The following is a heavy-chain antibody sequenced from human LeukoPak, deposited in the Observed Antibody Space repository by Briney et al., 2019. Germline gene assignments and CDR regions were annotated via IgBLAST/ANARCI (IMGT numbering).Heavy chain of an antibody. Sequence: PSETLSLTCTVSSGSISSGSFYYWNWIRQPAGKGLEWIGRIYSSGSTHYNPSLKSRVTISVDTSKNQFSLKLSSVTAADTAVYYCTRGTDITVAGNYWGQGTLVTVSS. D-gene: IGHD6-19*01. CDR3: TRGTDITVAGNY. J-gene: IGHJ4*02. CDR1: SGSISSGSFYY. V-gene: IGHV4-61*02. CDR2: IYSSGST.